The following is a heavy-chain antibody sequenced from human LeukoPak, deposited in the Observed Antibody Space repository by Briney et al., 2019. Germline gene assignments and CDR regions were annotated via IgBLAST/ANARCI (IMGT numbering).Heavy chain of an antibody. CDR2: ISAYNGNT. CDR1: GYTFTNYG. J-gene: IGHJ4*02. V-gene: IGHV1-18*01. D-gene: IGHD3-22*01. CDR3: ARGLPPRRNSDSSGYYSYYFDY. Sequence: ASVKVSCKASGYTFTNYGVTWVRQAPGQGLEWMGWISAYNGNTKHAQKVQGRVTMTTDTSTSTVYMELRSLRSDDTAVYYCARGLPPRRNSDSSGYYSYYFDYWGQGTLVTVSS.